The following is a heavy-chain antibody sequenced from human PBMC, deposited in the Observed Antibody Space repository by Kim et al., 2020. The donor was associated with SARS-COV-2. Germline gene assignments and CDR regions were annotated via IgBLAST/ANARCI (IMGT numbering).Heavy chain of an antibody. J-gene: IGHJ5*01. CDR1: GGSFSGYY. CDR3: ARGRITIFGVIIQRGGWF. CDR2: ISHSGST. D-gene: IGHD3-3*01. V-gene: IGHV4-34*01. Sequence: SETLSLTCAVYGGSFSGYYWSWIRQPPGKGLEWIGEISHSGSTNYNPSLKSRVTISVDTSKNQFSLKLSSVTAADTAVYYCARGRITIFGVIIQRGGWF.